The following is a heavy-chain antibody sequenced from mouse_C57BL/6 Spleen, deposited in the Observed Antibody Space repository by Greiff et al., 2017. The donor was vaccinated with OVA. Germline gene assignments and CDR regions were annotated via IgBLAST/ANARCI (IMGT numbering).Heavy chain of an antibody. Sequence: EVQVVESGGGLVQPGGSMKLSCVASGFTFSNYWMNWVRQSPEKGLEWVAQIRLKSDNYATHYAESVKGRFTISRDDSKSSVYLQMNNLRAEDTGIYYCTRQLRVFAYWGQGTLVTVSA. CDR3: TRQLRVFAY. V-gene: IGHV6-3*01. CDR2: IRLKSDNYAT. D-gene: IGHD3-2*02. J-gene: IGHJ3*01. CDR1: GFTFSNYW.